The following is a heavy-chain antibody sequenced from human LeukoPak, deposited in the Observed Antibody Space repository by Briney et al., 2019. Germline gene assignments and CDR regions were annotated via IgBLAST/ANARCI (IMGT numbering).Heavy chain of an antibody. CDR2: IIPIFGTA. CDR3: ARDLWFDGGANDY. CDR1: GGTFSSYA. Sequence: ASVKVSCKASGGTFSSYAISWVRQAPGQGLEWMGGIIPIFGTANYAQKFQGRVTITADESTSTAYMELSSLRSEDTAVYYCARDLWFDGGANDYWGQGTLVTVSS. D-gene: IGHD3-10*01. J-gene: IGHJ4*02. V-gene: IGHV1-69*13.